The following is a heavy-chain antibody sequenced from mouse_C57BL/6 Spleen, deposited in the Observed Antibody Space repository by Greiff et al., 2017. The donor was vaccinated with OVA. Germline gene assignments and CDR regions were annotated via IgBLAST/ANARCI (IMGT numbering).Heavy chain of an antibody. CDR2: ISSGGIYT. CDR3: AIIYYGNYFDY. J-gene: IGHJ2*01. CDR1: GFTFRSYG. D-gene: IGHD2-1*01. Sequence: EVKLMESGGDLVKPGGSLKLSCAASGFTFRSYGMSGVRQTPDKRLEWVATISSGGIYTYYPDSVKGRFTIARDNAKNTLYLQMSSLKSEDTAMYYCAIIYYGNYFDYWGQGTTLTVSS. V-gene: IGHV5-6*01.